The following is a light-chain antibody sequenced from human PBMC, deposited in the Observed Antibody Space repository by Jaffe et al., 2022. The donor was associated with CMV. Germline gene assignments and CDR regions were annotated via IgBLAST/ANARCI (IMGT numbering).Light chain of an antibody. Sequence: DIQMTQSPSSLSASVGDRVTITCRASQTISRYLNWYQQKPGKAPKLLIYAASNLQSGVPSRFSGSGSGTDFTLTISSLQPEDFAIYYCQQSYITPPLTFGGGTKVEIK. CDR3: QQSYITPPLT. CDR2: AAS. J-gene: IGKJ4*01. V-gene: IGKV1-39*01. CDR1: QTISRY.